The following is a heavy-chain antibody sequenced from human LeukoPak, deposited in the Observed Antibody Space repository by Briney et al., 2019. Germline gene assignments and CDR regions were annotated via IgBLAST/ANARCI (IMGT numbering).Heavy chain of an antibody. D-gene: IGHD2-15*01. CDR3: ARSPRGYCSGGSCYSHYYYYMDD. J-gene: IGHJ6*03. CDR2: INHSGST. V-gene: IGHV4-34*01. CDR1: GGSFSGYY. Sequence: SETLSLTCAVYGGSFSGYYWSWIRQPPGKGLEWIGEINHSGSTNYNPSLKSRVTISVDTSKNQFSLKLSSVTAADTAVYYCARSPRGYCSGGSCYSHYYYYMDDWGKGTTVTVSS.